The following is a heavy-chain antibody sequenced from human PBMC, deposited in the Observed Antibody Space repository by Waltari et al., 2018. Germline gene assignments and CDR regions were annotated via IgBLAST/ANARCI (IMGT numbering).Heavy chain of an antibody. V-gene: IGHV3-21*01. CDR2: VSGTTSYR. J-gene: IGHJ5*01. CDR1: GFDFSIYG. Sequence: DVKLVESGGGLVKPGGSLRLSCGASGFDFSIYGMNWVRQSPGKGLEWVALVSGTTSYRYYADSVKGRFTVSRDNAKTTVYLQMDNLRVEDTAVYYCARGVFDSWGQGTLVTVSS. CDR3: ARGVFDS.